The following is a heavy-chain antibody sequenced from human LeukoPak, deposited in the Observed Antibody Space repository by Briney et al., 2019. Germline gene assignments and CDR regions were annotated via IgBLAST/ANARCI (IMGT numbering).Heavy chain of an antibody. J-gene: IGHJ4*02. Sequence: GGSLRLSCAASGFTFTRYLMSWVRQAPGKGLEWVANIKQDGSETHYVDSVKGRFTISRDNARNSVYLQMNSLSDDDAAVYYCARDGDYIMPPFDYWGQGILVTVSS. CDR3: ARDGDYIMPPFDY. V-gene: IGHV3-7*01. D-gene: IGHD4-17*01. CDR2: IKQDGSET. CDR1: GFTFTRYL.